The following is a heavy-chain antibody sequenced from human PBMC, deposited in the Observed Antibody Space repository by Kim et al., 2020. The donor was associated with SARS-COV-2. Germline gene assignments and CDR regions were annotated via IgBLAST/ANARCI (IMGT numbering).Heavy chain of an antibody. CDR2: IYYTGTT. CDR3: VRQVRADFWSGYPDK. J-gene: IGHJ4*02. D-gene: IGHD3-3*01. CDR1: GDSISSTRYY. Sequence: SETLSLTCLVSGDSISSTRYYWGWTRQPPGKGLEWIGTIYYTGTTYYNPSLRSRVTISVDPSKNQFSLSPSSVVASDTSVYFCVRQVRADFWSGYPDKWGQGTLVRVSS. V-gene: IGHV4-39*01.